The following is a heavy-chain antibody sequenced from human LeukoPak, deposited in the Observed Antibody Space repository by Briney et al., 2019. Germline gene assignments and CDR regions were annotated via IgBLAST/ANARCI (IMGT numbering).Heavy chain of an antibody. D-gene: IGHD6-6*01. Sequence: PSETLSLTCAVYGGTFSGYYWSWIRQPPGKRLEWVGESNDSGGTNYNPSLKSRVTISADKSKNQVSLKLTSVTAADTAVYYCARVEYSSSYWFDPWGQGTLVTVSS. CDR1: GGTFSGYY. CDR3: ARVEYSSSYWFDP. V-gene: IGHV4-34*01. J-gene: IGHJ5*02. CDR2: SNDSGGT.